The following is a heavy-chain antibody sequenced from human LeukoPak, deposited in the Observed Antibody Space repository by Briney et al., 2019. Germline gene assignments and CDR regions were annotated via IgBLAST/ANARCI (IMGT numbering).Heavy chain of an antibody. J-gene: IGHJ4*02. CDR1: GVSISSYY. V-gene: IGHV4-4*07. Sequence: SETLSLTCTVSGVSISSYYWSWIRQPAGKGLEWIGRINTSGSTNYNPSLKSRVTMSVDTSKNQFSLKLSSGTAADTAVYYCARLAGNYDYVWGSYRYGESYYFDYWGQGTLVTFPS. CDR2: INTSGST. CDR3: ARLAGNYDYVWGSYRYGESYYFDY. D-gene: IGHD3-16*02.